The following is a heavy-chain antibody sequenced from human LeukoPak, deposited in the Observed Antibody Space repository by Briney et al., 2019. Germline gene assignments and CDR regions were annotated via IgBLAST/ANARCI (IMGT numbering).Heavy chain of an antibody. CDR2: IKSKTDGGTT. CDR3: TTVRGITGIVGATRFYFDY. Sequence: GGSLRLSCAASGFTFSNAWMSWVRQAPGKGLEWVGRIKSKTDGGTTDYAAPVKGRFTTSRDDSKNTLYLQMNSLKTEDTAVYYCTTVRGITGIVGATRFYFDYWGQGTLVTVSS. J-gene: IGHJ4*02. V-gene: IGHV3-15*01. D-gene: IGHD1-26*01. CDR1: GFTFSNAW.